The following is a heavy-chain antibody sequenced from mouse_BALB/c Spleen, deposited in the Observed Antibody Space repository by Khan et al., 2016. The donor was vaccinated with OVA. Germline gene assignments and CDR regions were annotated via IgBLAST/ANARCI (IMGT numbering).Heavy chain of an antibody. CDR1: GYTFSTYW. J-gene: IGHJ2*01. Sequence: QVQLKESGAELAKPGASVKMSCKASGYTFSTYWIHWVKQRPGQGLEWIGYINPSSGYTYYNHRFNDKATLTSDKSSSTAYMQLSSLTSEDSAVYYCARDGIDYWGQGTTLTVSS. D-gene: IGHD2-3*01. V-gene: IGHV1-7*01. CDR3: ARDGIDY. CDR2: INPSSGYT.